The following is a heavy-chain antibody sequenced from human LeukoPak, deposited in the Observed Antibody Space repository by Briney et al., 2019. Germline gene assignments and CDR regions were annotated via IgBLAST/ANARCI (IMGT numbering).Heavy chain of an antibody. V-gene: IGHV4-31*03. D-gene: IGHD1-26*01. J-gene: IGHJ4*02. Sequence: SETLSLTCTVSGGSISSGGYYWSWIRQHPGKGLEWIGYIYYSGSTYYNPSPKSRVTISVDTSKNQFSLKLSSVTAADTAVYYCARGLPSGSYYDYWGQGTLVTVSS. CDR3: ARGLPSGSYYDY. CDR2: IYYSGST. CDR1: GGSISSGGYY.